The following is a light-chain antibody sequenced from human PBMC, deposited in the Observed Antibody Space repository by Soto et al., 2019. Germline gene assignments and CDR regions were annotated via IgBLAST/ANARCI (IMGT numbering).Light chain of an antibody. J-gene: IGKJ4*01. CDR1: QGIRND. CDR3: LQDYNYPPA. Sequence: ALQMNQSPSSLSASVGDRVTITCRASQGIRNDLGWYQQKPGKAPKLLIYAASSLQSVVPSRFSGSGSGTYFTLTISSLQPEDCATYYCLQDYNYPPAFGGGTKVEIK. CDR2: AAS. V-gene: IGKV1-6*01.